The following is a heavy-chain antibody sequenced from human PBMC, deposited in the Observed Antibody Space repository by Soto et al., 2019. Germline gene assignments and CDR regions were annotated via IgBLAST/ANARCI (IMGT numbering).Heavy chain of an antibody. J-gene: IGHJ4*02. D-gene: IGHD3-10*01. V-gene: IGHV4-34*01. CDR2: TDYWGKD. Sequence: PSETLSLTSTVYGGSFSDYCGSWIRQHPGKGLEWIGETDYWGKDYYNPSLRSRVTMSVDTSKNQFSLKLISVTAADTAVYYCARHFVAVVIKGWGYWGQGKLVTVSS. CDR1: GGSFSDYC. CDR3: ARHFVAVVIKGWGY.